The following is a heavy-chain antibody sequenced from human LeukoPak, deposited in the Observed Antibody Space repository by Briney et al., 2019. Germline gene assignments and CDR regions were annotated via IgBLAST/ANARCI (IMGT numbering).Heavy chain of an antibody. CDR3: ARHQHYGMDV. J-gene: IGHJ6*02. Sequence: GGSLRLSCAASGFTFSDYYMSWIRQAAGRGLEWVSYISSSGSPISYADSVKGRSTISRDNTKNSLYLQMNSLRAEDTAVYYCARHQHYGMDVWGQGTTVTVSS. V-gene: IGHV3-11*01. CDR1: GFTFSDYY. CDR2: ISSSGSPI.